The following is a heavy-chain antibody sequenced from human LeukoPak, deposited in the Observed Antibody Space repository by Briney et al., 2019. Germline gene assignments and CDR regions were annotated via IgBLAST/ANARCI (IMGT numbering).Heavy chain of an antibody. J-gene: IGHJ3*02. CDR3: AHATQRLPTIMIDAFDI. CDR1: GGTFNNYA. Sequence: ASVKVSCKASGGTFNNYAINWVRQAPGQGLEWVGRLIPLFGTPNYAQKFQGKVTITADESASTFYMDLSGLRSEDTAVYYCAHATQRLPTIMIDAFDIWGQGTRVTVPS. V-gene: IGHV1-69*15. D-gene: IGHD5-24*01. CDR2: LIPLFGTP.